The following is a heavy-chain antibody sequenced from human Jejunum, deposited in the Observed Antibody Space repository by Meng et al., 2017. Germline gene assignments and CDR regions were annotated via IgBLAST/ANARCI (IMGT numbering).Heavy chain of an antibody. Sequence: SLKISCAASGFTFVDYTMNWVRQAPGKGLEWVSCISSDNSHIDYADSVKGRFTISRDNAKNSLYLQMNSLRAEDTALYYCAKDSLGEYEAFDFWGQGTMVTVSS. V-gene: IGHV3-9*01. CDR1: GFTFVDYT. D-gene: IGHD3-3*01. J-gene: IGHJ3*01. CDR3: AKDSLGEYEAFDF. CDR2: ISSDNSHI.